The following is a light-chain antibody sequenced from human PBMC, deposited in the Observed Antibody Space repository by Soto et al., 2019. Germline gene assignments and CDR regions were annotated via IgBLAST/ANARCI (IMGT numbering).Light chain of an antibody. V-gene: IGKV3-15*01. CDR3: QQYNDWPPIT. Sequence: EIVLTQSPVILSVSPGENATLSCRASQRVTRNLAWYQQIPGQAPRLLVYHASVRATGIPARFSGSGSGTEFSLTISNLQSEDFAVYFCQQYNDWPPITFGQGTRLEIK. J-gene: IGKJ5*01. CDR1: QRVTRN. CDR2: HAS.